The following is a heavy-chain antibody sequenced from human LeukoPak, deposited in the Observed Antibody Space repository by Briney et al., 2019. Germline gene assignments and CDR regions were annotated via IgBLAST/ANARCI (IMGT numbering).Heavy chain of an antibody. Sequence: GASVKVSCKASGYTFTSYYMHWVRQAPGQGLEWMGGIIPIFGTANYAQKFQGRVTITADESTSTAYMELSSLRSEDAAVYYCAREDRYCSGGSCYGFDYWGQGTLVTVSS. D-gene: IGHD2-15*01. V-gene: IGHV1-69*13. CDR2: IIPIFGTA. CDR3: AREDRYCSGGSCYGFDY. J-gene: IGHJ4*02. CDR1: GYTFTSYY.